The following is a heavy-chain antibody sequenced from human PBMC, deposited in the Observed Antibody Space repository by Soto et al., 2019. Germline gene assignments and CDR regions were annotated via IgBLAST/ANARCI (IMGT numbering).Heavy chain of an antibody. Sequence: QITLKESGPPLVRPARTLTLTCAFSGFSLTTTRMGVAWIRQPPGKALEWLALIYWDDDKRYSPSLKNRLTVSKDTSTNRVVLTITNISPDDTGTYFCAHAGDFDLLSFDRWGPGTLVTVSS. D-gene: IGHD2-15*01. CDR2: IYWDDDK. CDR3: AHAGDFDLLSFDR. J-gene: IGHJ4*02. V-gene: IGHV2-5*02. CDR1: GFSLTTTRMG.